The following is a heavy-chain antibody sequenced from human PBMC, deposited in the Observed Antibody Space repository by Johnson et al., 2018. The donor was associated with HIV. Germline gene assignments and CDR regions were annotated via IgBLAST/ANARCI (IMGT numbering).Heavy chain of an antibody. V-gene: IGHV3-30*18. D-gene: IGHD5-24*01. Sequence: VQLVESGGGVVQPGRSLRLSCAASGFTFSSYGMDWVRQAPGKGLEWVAVISYDGSNKYYTDSVKGRFTISRDDSKNTLYLQMNSLRAEDTAVYYCAKDWDRWLQPPGDAFDIWGQGTMVTVSS. J-gene: IGHJ3*02. CDR1: GFTFSSYG. CDR2: ISYDGSNK. CDR3: AKDWDRWLQPPGDAFDI.